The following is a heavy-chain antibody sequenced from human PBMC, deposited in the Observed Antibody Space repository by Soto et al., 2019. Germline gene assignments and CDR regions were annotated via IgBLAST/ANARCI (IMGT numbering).Heavy chain of an antibody. CDR3: ARDGGRHSGGIDY. J-gene: IGHJ4*02. CDR1: GGTFSSYS. D-gene: IGHD1-26*01. Sequence: QVQLVQSGAEVKKPGSSVKVSCKASGGTFSSYSINWVRQAPGQGLEWMGEVIPIFGTANYAQKFQGRVTITADESTSTAYMELSSLRSEDTAVYYCARDGGRHSGGIDYWGQGTRVTVSS. CDR2: VIPIFGTA. V-gene: IGHV1-69*01.